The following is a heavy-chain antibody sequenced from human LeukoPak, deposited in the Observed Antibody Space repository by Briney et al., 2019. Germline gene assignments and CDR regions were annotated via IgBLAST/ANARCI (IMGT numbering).Heavy chain of an antibody. J-gene: IGHJ5*02. V-gene: IGHV3-23*01. CDR3: AKDRYYSSSTIDWFDP. CDR1: GFTFSSYA. D-gene: IGHD6-6*01. Sequence: GGSLRLSCAASGFTFSSYAMSWVRQAPGKGLEWVSAISGGGGRTYYADSVKGRFTISRDNSKNTLYLQLNSLRAEDTAVYFCAKDRYYSSSTIDWFDPWGQGTLVTVSS. CDR2: ISGGGGRT.